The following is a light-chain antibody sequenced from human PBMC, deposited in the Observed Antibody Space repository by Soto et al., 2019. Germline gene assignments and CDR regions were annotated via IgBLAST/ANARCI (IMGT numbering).Light chain of an antibody. V-gene: IGKV3-20*01. Sequence: SLSLGALSLKTEERATLSCRASQSVSSSSLAWYQQRPGQAPRLLIYGTSSRATGIPARFSGSGSGTDFTLTISRLEPEDFEVDDCQEYGRSTWTFGQGTKVDIK. CDR3: QEYGRSTWT. CDR2: GTS. J-gene: IGKJ1*01. CDR1: QSVSSSS.